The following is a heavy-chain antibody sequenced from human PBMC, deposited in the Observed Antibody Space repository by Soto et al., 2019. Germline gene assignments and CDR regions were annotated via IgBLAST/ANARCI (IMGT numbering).Heavy chain of an antibody. J-gene: IGHJ6*02. CDR1: GYSVSSSDYY. CDR3: APLTVSLSGPYGIHV. Sequence: PSETLSLTCSVSGYSVSSSDYYWAWIRQPPGKGXEWXXXXFXSXLXXXXXXLKSRVTLSVDTSKNQFSVRLNSVTASDTAVYYCAPLTVSLSGPYGIHVWGQGTTVTVSS. V-gene: IGHV4-39*01. CDR2: XFXSXLX. D-gene: IGHD2-15*01.